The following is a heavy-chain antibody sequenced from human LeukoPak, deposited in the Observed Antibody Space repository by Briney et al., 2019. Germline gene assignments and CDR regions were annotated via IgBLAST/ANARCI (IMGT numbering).Heavy chain of an antibody. CDR3: GNSAEGLWFGELLFDY. V-gene: IGHV3-23*01. J-gene: IGHJ4*02. CDR2: ISGSGGST. Sequence: GGSLRLSCAASGFTFSSYAMSWVRQAPGKGLEWVSAISGSGGSTYYADSVKGRFTISRDNSKNTLYLQMNSLRAEDTAVYYCGNSAEGLWFGELLFDYWGQGTLVTVSS. CDR1: GFTFSSYA. D-gene: IGHD3-10*01.